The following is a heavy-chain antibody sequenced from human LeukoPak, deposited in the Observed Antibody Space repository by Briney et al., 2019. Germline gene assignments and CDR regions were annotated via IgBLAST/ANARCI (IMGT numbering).Heavy chain of an antibody. V-gene: IGHV1-18*01. D-gene: IGHD1-26*01. J-gene: IGHJ4*02. CDR2: VSAYNGHT. Sequence: ASVKVSCKASGYTFTSYGISWVRQAPGQGLEWMGWVSAYNGHTDYAQNLQGRVTMTTDTSTSTAYMELRSLRSDDTAVYYCARTSGSYFPRPRYYFDYWGQGTLVTVSS. CDR3: ARTSGSYFPRPRYYFDY. CDR1: GYTFTSYG.